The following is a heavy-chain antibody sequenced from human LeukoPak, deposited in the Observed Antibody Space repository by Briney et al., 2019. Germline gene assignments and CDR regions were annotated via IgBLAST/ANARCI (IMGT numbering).Heavy chain of an antibody. D-gene: IGHD3-10*01. CDR3: SRAVLKGVNLKLRDLDY. Sequence: ASVKVSCKASGYTFTIYDMNGVRRATGQGLEWRGWMNPNSGNTGYAQKFQGRVTNTRNTSISTAYMELSSLRSEDTAAYYCSRAVLKGVNLKLRDLDYWGQGTLVTVSS. J-gene: IGHJ4*02. V-gene: IGHV1-8*03. CDR2: MNPNSGNT. CDR1: GYTFTIYD.